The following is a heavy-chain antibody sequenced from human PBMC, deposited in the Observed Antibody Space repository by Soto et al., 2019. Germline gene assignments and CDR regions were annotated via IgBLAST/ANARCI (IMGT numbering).Heavy chain of an antibody. D-gene: IGHD2-21*02. CDR2: ISAYNGNT. V-gene: IGHV1-18*01. J-gene: IGHJ4*02. Sequence: GASVKVSCKASGYTFTSYGISWVRQAPGQGLEWMGWISAYNGNTNYAQKLQGRVTMTTDTSTSTAYMELRSLRSDDTAVYYCARDPGLGGDCYSICRPDYWGQGTLVTVSS. CDR3: ARDPGLGGDCYSICRPDY. CDR1: GYTFTSYG.